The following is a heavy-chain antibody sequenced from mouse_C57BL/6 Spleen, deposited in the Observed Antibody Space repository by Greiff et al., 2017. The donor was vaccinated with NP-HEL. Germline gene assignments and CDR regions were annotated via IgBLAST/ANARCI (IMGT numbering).Heavy chain of an antibody. CDR1: GYTFPSYG. Sequence: VQLQQSGAELARPGASVKLSCKASGYTFPSYGIRWVKQRTGQGLEWIGEIYPKSGNTYYNEKFKGKATLTADKSSSTAYMELRSLTAADSAVYFCVQGDAHYGSPYAMDYWGQGASVTVAS. V-gene: IGHV1-81*01. CDR3: VQGDAHYGSPYAMDY. D-gene: IGHD1-1*01. CDR2: IYPKSGNT. J-gene: IGHJ4*01.